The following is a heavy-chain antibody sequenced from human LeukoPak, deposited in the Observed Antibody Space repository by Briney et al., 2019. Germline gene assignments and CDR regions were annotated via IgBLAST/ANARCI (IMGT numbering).Heavy chain of an antibody. D-gene: IGHD3-10*01. Sequence: GGSLRLSCAASGFTFDDYVMHWVRQAPGKGLEWVSGISWNSGSIGYADSVKGRFTISRDNAKNSLYLQMNSLRAEDTALYYCAKAASYYGSGSYYNMGYYYYMDVWGKGTTVTISS. CDR2: ISWNSGSI. CDR1: GFTFDDYV. J-gene: IGHJ6*03. V-gene: IGHV3-9*01. CDR3: AKAASYYGSGSYYNMGYYYYMDV.